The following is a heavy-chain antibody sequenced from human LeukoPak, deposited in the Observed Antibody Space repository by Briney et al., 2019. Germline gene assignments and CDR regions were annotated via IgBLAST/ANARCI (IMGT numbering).Heavy chain of an antibody. CDR3: ARSGDYYVGPHAFDI. J-gene: IGHJ3*02. V-gene: IGHV3-74*01. Sequence: GGSLRLSCAASGFTFSSYWMHWVRQAPGKGLVWVSRINSDGSSTSYADSVKGRFTIYRDNAKNTLYLQMNSLRAEDTAVYYCARSGDYYVGPHAFDIWGQGTMVTVSS. CDR1: GFTFSSYW. D-gene: IGHD3-10*02. CDR2: INSDGSST.